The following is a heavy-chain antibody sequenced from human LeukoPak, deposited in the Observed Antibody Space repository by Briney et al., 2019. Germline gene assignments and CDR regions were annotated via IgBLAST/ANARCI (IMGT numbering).Heavy chain of an antibody. CDR1: GFTFSSSA. D-gene: IGHD6-19*01. V-gene: IGHV3-30*04. Sequence: GGSLRLSCAASGFTFSSSAMQWVRQAPGKGLEWVAVISYDGSKKYYADPVKGRFTISRDDSKNTLYLQMNSLRGEDTAVYYCARSRSASTSGWYDYFDYWGRGTLVTVSS. CDR2: ISYDGSKK. CDR3: ARSRSASTSGWYDYFDY. J-gene: IGHJ4*02.